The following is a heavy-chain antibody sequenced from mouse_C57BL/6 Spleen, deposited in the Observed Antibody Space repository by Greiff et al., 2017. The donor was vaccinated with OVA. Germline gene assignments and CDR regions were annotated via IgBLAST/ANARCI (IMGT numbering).Heavy chain of an antibody. CDR2: ISYSGST. J-gene: IGHJ1*03. V-gene: IGHV3-1*01. D-gene: IGHD1-1*01. Sequence: EVQLVESGPGMVKPSQSLSLTCTVTGYSITSGYDWHWIRHFPGNKLEWMGYISYSGSTNYNPSLKSRISITHDTSKNHFFLKLNSVTTEDTATYYCARTDYYGSSWYFDVWGTGTTVTVSS. CDR1: GYSITSGYD. CDR3: ARTDYYGSSWYFDV.